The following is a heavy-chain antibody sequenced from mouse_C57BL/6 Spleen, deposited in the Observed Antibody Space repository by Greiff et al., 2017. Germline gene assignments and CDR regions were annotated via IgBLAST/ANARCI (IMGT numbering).Heavy chain of an antibody. D-gene: IGHD1-1*01. CDR3: AREDYYGSGYFDY. J-gene: IGHJ2*01. V-gene: IGHV1-61*01. Sequence: QVQLQQPGAELVRPGSSVKLSCKASGYTFTSYWMDWVKQRPGQGLEWIGNIYPSDSDTHYNQKFKDKATLTVDKSSSTAYMQRSSLTAEDSAVYYCAREDYYGSGYFDYGGQGTTRTGSA. CDR1: GYTFTSYW. CDR2: IYPSDSDT.